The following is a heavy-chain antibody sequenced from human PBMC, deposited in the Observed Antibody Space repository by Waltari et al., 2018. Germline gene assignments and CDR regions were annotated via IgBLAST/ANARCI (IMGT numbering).Heavy chain of an antibody. Sequence: QLQLQESGPGLVKPSETLSLTCSVSGGSIGSTSHHWAWIRQPPGKGLEWIGSIYYSGTTYYNLSLKSRVTLSVDTSKNQFSLKLSSVTAADTAMYFCARVARGGYYTGWFDTWGQGALVTVSS. CDR3: ARVARGGYYTGWFDT. CDR1: GGSIGSTSHH. J-gene: IGHJ5*02. CDR2: IYYSGTT. V-gene: IGHV4-39*07. D-gene: IGHD3-3*01.